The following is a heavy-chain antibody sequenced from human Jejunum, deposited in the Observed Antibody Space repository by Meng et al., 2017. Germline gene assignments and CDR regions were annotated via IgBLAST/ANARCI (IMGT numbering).Heavy chain of an antibody. CDR1: GFTFSSYE. CDR3: ARDVSGFNAFDI. D-gene: IGHD3-22*01. J-gene: IGHJ3*02. CDR2: ISSSGSTI. Sequence: GGSLRLSCAASGFTFSSYEMNWVRQAPGKGLEWVSYISSSGSTIYYADSVKGRFTISRDNAKNSLYLQMNSLRAEDTAVYYCARDVSGFNAFDIWGQGTMVTVSS. V-gene: IGHV3-48*03.